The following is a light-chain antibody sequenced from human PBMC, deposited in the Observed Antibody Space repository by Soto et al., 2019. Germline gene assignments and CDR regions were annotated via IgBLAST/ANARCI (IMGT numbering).Light chain of an antibody. CDR3: LSFDSSLSVV. CDR2: GNT. CDR1: SSNIGAGYD. Sequence: QSVLTQPPSVSRAPGQRVTISCTGSSSNIGAGYDVHWYQQLPGRAPKLLIYGNTNRPSGVPDRFSGSKSGTSASLAITGLQAEDEADYYCLSFDSSLSVVFGGGTKVTVL. V-gene: IGLV1-40*01. J-gene: IGLJ2*01.